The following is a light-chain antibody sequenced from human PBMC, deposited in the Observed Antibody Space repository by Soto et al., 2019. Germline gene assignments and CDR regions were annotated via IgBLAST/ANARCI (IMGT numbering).Light chain of an antibody. J-gene: IGKJ1*01. Sequence: DIQMTQSPSTLSASVGDGVTITCRASQRISTWLAWYQQKPGKAPKLLISDASSLESGVPARFSGGGSGTEFTLTISSLQPDDFSTFYCQQSYSTSWTFGQGTKVDIK. CDR1: QRISTW. CDR3: QQSYSTSWT. CDR2: DAS. V-gene: IGKV1-5*01.